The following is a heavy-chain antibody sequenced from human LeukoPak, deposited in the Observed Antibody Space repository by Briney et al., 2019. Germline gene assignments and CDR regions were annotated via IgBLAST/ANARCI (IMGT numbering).Heavy chain of an antibody. CDR2: ISDSGGRT. V-gene: IGHV3-23*01. Sequence: GGSLRLSCAVSGITLSNYGMSWVRQAPGKGLEWVAGISDSGGRTNYADSVKGRFTISRDNPKNTLYLQMNSLSAEDTAVYFCAKRGVVIRVILVGFHKEAYYFDSWGQGALVTVSS. CDR1: GITLSNYG. CDR3: AKRGVVIRVILVGFHKEAYYFDS. J-gene: IGHJ4*02. D-gene: IGHD3-22*01.